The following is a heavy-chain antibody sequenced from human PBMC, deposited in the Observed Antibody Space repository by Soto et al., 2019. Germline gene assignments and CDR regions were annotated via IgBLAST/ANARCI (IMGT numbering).Heavy chain of an antibody. V-gene: IGHV3-53*01. CDR3: ARGRGSSGWYDYYYYYGMDV. Sequence: GGSLRLSCAASGFTVSSNYMSWVRQAPGKGLESVSVIYSGGSTYYADSVKGRFTISRDNSKNTLYLQMNSLRAEDTAVYYCARGRGSSGWYDYYYYYGMDVWGQGTTVTVSS. CDR2: IYSGGST. J-gene: IGHJ6*02. CDR1: GFTVSSNY. D-gene: IGHD6-19*01.